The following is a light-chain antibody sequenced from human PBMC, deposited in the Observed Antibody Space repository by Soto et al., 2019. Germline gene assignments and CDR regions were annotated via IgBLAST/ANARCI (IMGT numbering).Light chain of an antibody. CDR3: QQYSNWPPAIT. Sequence: EIVLTQSPATLSLSPGERATLSCRASPSVTNFLAWYQQKPGQAPRLLIYDVSIRATGVPARFSGTGSGTEFTLIISSLQSEDVALYYCQQYSNWPPAITFGQGTRLEIK. CDR1: PSVTNF. V-gene: IGKV3-15*01. CDR2: DVS. J-gene: IGKJ5*01.